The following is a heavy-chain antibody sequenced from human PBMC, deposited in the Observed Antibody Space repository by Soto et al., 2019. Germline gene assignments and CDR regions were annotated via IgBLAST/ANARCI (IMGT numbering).Heavy chain of an antibody. CDR2: IKSKTDGGTT. CDR3: SYCSTTNCYADYFYYMDV. Sequence: EVQLVESGGGLVKPGGSLRLSCAASGFSFSNAWMSWVRQAPWKRLEWVGRIKSKTDGGTTDYAAPVKGRFTISRDDSKNTLFLQMNSLETEDTAVYYCSYCSTTNCYADYFYYMDVWGKGTPVTVSS. V-gene: IGHV3-15*05. CDR1: GFSFSNAW. D-gene: IGHD2-2*01. J-gene: IGHJ6*03.